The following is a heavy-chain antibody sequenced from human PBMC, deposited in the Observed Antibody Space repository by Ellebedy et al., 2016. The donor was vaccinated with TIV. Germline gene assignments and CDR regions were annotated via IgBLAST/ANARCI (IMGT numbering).Heavy chain of an antibody. Sequence: SETLSLXXTVQGGSFLGYYWSWIRQSPGKGLQWIGEINPSGKTNYTASLKSRLTMSIDTPKNQFSLKMISVTAADTAVYYCARSTFGRVGATFDYWGQGTLGIVSS. V-gene: IGHV4-34*10. CDR2: INPSGKT. D-gene: IGHD1-26*01. J-gene: IGHJ4*02. CDR3: ARSTFGRVGATFDY. CDR1: GGSFLGYY.